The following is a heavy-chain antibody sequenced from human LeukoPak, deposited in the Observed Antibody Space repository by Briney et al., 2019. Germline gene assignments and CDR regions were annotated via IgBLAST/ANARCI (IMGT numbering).Heavy chain of an antibody. Sequence: GGSLRLSCAASGFTFSDYYMSWIRQAPGKGLEWVSYISSSGSTIYYADSVKGRFTISRDNAKNSLYLQMNSLRAEDTALYYCAKELIAVAGAFDIWGQGTMVTVSS. D-gene: IGHD6-19*01. CDR3: AKELIAVAGAFDI. J-gene: IGHJ3*02. CDR1: GFTFSDYY. V-gene: IGHV3-11*01. CDR2: ISSSGSTI.